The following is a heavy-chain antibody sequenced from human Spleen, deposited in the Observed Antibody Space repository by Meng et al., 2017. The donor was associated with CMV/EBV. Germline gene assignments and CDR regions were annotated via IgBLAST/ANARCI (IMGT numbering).Heavy chain of an antibody. J-gene: IGHJ4*02. CDR2: INTNTGNP. CDR1: GYTFTTSA. V-gene: IGHV7-4-1*02. CDR3: ASGLVGVTEPYY. D-gene: IGHD1-26*01. Sequence: QVQLVQPGSDLKKPGASVKVSCKASGYTFTTSAMNWVRQAPGQGLEWMGWINTNTGNPTYAPGFTGWFVFSLDPSVSTAYLQISSLKAEDTAMYYCASGLVGVTEPYYWGQGTLVTVSS.